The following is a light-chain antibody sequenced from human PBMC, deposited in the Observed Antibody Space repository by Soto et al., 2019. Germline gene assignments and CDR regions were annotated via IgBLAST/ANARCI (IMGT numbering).Light chain of an antibody. CDR3: LQKYFYPFT. V-gene: IGKV1-39*01. CDR1: QSISSY. J-gene: IGKJ3*01. Sequence: DIQMTQSPSSLSASVGDRVTITCRASQSISSYLNWYQQKPGKAPKLLIYAASSLQSGVPSGFSGSGSGTDFTLTISSLQPEDFATYYCLQKYFYPFTLGPGTKVDIK. CDR2: AAS.